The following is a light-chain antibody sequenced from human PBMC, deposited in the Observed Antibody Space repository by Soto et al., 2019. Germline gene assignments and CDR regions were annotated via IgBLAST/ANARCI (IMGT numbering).Light chain of an antibody. CDR3: QQYGSSGT. V-gene: IGKV3-20*01. CDR1: QSVSNNY. J-gene: IGKJ1*01. Sequence: ESVLTQYPGTLSLSPGEGATLSCRASQSVSNNYLAWYQQKPGQAPRLLIYGASNRATGIPDRFSGSGSGTDFTLTISRLEPEDFAVYYCQQYGSSGTFGQGTKVDIK. CDR2: GAS.